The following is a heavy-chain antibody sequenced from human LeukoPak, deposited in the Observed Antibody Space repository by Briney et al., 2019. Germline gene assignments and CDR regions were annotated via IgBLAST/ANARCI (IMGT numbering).Heavy chain of an antibody. Sequence: GGSLRLSCAASGFTFSSYSMNWVRQAPGKGLEWVSAISGGGESTYNADSVKGRFLISRDNSKNTLYLQMNSLRAEDTAVYYCAKGEGGSCSTSSCSTYFGYWGQGVLVTVSS. V-gene: IGHV3-23*01. D-gene: IGHD2-2*01. J-gene: IGHJ4*02. CDR1: GFTFSSYS. CDR2: ISGGGEST. CDR3: AKGEGGSCSTSSCSTYFGY.